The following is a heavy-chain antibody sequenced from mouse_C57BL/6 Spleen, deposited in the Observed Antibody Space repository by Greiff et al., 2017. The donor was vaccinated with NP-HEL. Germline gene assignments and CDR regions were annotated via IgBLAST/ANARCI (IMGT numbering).Heavy chain of an antibody. CDR3: ARRGYGSLDY. CDR1: GYTFTSYW. Sequence: QVQLQQPGAELVRPGSSVKLSCKASGYTFTSYWMHWVKQRPIQGLEWIGNIDPSDSETHYNQKFKDKATLTVDKSSSTAYMQLSSLTSEDSAVYYCARRGYGSLDYWGQGTTLTVSS. J-gene: IGHJ2*01. CDR2: IDPSDSET. V-gene: IGHV1-52*01. D-gene: IGHD1-1*01.